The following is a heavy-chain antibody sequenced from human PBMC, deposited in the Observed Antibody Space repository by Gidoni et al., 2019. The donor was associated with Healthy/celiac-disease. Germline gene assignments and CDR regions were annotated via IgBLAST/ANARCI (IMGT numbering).Heavy chain of an antibody. CDR2: INSDGSST. D-gene: IGHD1-26*01. V-gene: IGHV3-74*01. CDR3: ARSIVGATLWFDP. CDR1: GFTFSSYW. J-gene: IGHJ5*02. Sequence: EVQLLESGGGFVQPGGSLRLSCAASGFTFSSYWMPWVRQAPGKGLVWVSGINSDGSSTSYADSVKGRFTISRDNAKNTLYLQMNSLRAEDTAVYYCARSIVGATLWFDPWGQGTLVTVSS.